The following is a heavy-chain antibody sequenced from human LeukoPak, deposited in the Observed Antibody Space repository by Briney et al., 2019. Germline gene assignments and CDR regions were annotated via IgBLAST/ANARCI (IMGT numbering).Heavy chain of an antibody. J-gene: IGHJ4*02. D-gene: IGHD4-23*01. CDR3: ARDFRVTNYHFDY. CDR2: IKSKTDGGTT. CDR1: GFTFTNAW. Sequence: GGSLRLSCAASGFTFTNAWMSWVRQAPGKGLEWVGRIKSKTDGGTTDYAAPVKGRFTISRDDSKNTLYLQMNSLRAEDTAVYYCARDFRVTNYHFDYWGQGTLVTVSS. V-gene: IGHV3-15*01.